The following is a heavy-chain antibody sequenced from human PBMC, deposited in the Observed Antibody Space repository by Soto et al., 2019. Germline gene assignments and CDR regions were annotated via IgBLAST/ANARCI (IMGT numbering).Heavy chain of an antibody. CDR2: IYYSGST. V-gene: IGHV4-31*03. Sequence: SETLSLTCTVSGGSISSGGYYWSWIRQHPGKGLEWIGYIYYSGSTYYNPSLKSRVTISVDTSKNQFSLKLSSVTAADTAVYYCARDLGSGYHPHPFDYWGQGTLVTVSS. CDR1: GGSISSGGYY. D-gene: IGHD3-3*01. J-gene: IGHJ4*02. CDR3: ARDLGSGYHPHPFDY.